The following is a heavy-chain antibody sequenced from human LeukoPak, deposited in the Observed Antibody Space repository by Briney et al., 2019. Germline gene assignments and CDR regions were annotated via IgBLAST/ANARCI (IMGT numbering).Heavy chain of an antibody. CDR2: IRYDGSNK. J-gene: IGHJ6*03. Sequence: GGSLRLSCAASGFTFSSYEMNWVRQAPGKGLEWVAFIRYDGSNKYYADSVKGRFTISRDNSKNTLYLQMNSLRAEDTAVYYCAKDRANGAVRYYYMDVWGKGTTVTVSS. V-gene: IGHV3-30*02. D-gene: IGHD2-8*01. CDR3: AKDRANGAVRYYYMDV. CDR1: GFTFSSYE.